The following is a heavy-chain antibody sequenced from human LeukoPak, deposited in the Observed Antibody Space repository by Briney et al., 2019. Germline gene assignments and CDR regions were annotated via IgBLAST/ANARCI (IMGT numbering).Heavy chain of an antibody. CDR1: GYTFSNYG. Sequence: ASQKVSCKASGYTFSNYGINWVRHALGQRLEWIVPISVYNGNTNYAQNLQGRVTMTTDTSTSTAYMELKSLRSDDTAVYYCARCPTSGGRCYEFDYWGQGTLVTVSS. V-gene: IGHV1-18*01. CDR2: ISVYNGNT. D-gene: IGHD2-15*01. CDR3: ARCPTSGGRCYEFDY. J-gene: IGHJ4*02.